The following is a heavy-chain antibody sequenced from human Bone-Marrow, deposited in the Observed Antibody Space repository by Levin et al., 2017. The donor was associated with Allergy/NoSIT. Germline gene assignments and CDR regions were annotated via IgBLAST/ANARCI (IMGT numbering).Heavy chain of an antibody. V-gene: IGHV3-11*01. CDR2: VDKSGRDY. CDR3: TKEDWWRFDF. D-gene: IGHD2-8*02. CDR1: GFSFSAHY. J-gene: IGHJ4*02. Sequence: GESLKISCVVSGFSFSAHYMSWVRQAPGKGLEWISKVDKSGRDYFYADSIKGRFTISRDKTRNSLYLEMNSLRVEDTAIYYCTKEDWWRFDFWGQGALVTVSS.